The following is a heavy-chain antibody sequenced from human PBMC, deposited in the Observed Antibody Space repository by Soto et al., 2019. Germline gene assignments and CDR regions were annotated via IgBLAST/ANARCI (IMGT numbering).Heavy chain of an antibody. Sequence: QVQLVESGGGVVQPGRSLRLSCAASGFTFCSYGMHWVRQAPGKGLEWVAVISYDGSNKYYADSVKGRFTISRDNSKNTLYLQMNSLRAEDTAVYYCAKVGGYSYDSYYGMDVWGQGTTVTVSS. J-gene: IGHJ6*02. CDR3: AKVGGYSYDSYYGMDV. D-gene: IGHD5-18*01. CDR2: ISYDGSNK. CDR1: GFTFCSYG. V-gene: IGHV3-30*18.